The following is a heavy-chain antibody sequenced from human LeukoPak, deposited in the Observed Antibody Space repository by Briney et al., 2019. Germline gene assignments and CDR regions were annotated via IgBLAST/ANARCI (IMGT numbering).Heavy chain of an antibody. Sequence: GGSLRLSCAASGFTFSSYAMHWVRQAPGKGLEWVAVISYDGSNKYYADSVKGRFTISRDNSKNTLYLQMNSLRAEDTAVYYCARSAPGGQWIQLWSRGDDAFDIWGQGTMVTVSS. J-gene: IGHJ3*02. CDR1: GFTFSSYA. D-gene: IGHD5-18*01. V-gene: IGHV3-30-3*01. CDR3: ARSAPGGQWIQLWSRGDDAFDI. CDR2: ISYDGSNK.